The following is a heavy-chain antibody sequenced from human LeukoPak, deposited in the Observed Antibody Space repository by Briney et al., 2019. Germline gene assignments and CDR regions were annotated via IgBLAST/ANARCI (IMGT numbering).Heavy chain of an antibody. CDR1: GFTFSSYW. Sequence: SGGSLRLSCAGSGFTFSSYWMSWVRQAQGKGLEWVANIKQDGSEEYYVDSVKGRFTISRDNARNSQYLQMNGLRVEDTAVYYCARGDSSRLTSQYFQHWGQGTLVIVSS. J-gene: IGHJ1*01. CDR3: ARGDSSRLTSQYFQH. CDR2: IKQDGSEE. D-gene: IGHD6-13*01. V-gene: IGHV3-7*01.